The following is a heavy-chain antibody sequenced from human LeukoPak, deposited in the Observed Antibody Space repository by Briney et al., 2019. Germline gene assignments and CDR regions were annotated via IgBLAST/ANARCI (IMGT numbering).Heavy chain of an antibody. CDR3: ARASDPWLQLT. CDR2: IKQDGSEK. V-gene: IGHV3-7*05. CDR1: GFTFSNYW. D-gene: IGHD5-24*01. Sequence: GGSLRLSCAASGFTFSNYWMIWVRQAPGKGLEWVANIKQDGSEKRYADSVRGRFTVSRDNAHTSLYLQMSSLRAEDTALYYCARASDPWLQLTWGQGTLATVSS. J-gene: IGHJ5*02.